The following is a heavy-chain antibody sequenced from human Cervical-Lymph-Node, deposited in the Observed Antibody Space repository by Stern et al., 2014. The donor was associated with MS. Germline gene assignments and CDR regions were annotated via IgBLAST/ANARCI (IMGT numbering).Heavy chain of an antibody. CDR2: IWYDGNKK. Sequence: QVQLMQSGGGVVQPGRSLRLSCAASGFTFSNYGMHWVRQAPGKGLEWLAVIWYDGNKKYYADSVKGRFTNSRDNSKNTLFLQMSSLTAEDTALYYCARGNWNYEGMGYWGQGTLVTVSS. CDR3: ARGNWNYEGMGY. J-gene: IGHJ4*02. CDR1: GFTFSNYG. V-gene: IGHV3-33*01. D-gene: IGHD1-7*01.